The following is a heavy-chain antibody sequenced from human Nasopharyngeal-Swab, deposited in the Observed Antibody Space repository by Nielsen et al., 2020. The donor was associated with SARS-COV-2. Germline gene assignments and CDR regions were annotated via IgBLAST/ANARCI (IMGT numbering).Heavy chain of an antibody. Sequence: SVKVSCKASGGTFRSYAISWVRQAPGQGPDYMGGIIPIFGTPNYAQRFQGRVTITADVSTSTAYMELSSLRSEDTAVYYCALGYSYGYRYFDYWGQGTLVTVSS. CDR1: GGTFRSYA. CDR2: IIPIFGTP. D-gene: IGHD5-18*01. J-gene: IGHJ4*02. V-gene: IGHV1-69*13. CDR3: ALGYSYGYRYFDY.